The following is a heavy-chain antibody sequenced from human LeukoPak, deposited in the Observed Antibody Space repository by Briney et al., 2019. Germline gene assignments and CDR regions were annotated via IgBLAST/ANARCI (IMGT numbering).Heavy chain of an antibody. CDR3: ARDLRGLGDYFDY. CDR2: INPDSGGT. CDR1: GYTFTGYY. J-gene: IGHJ4*02. Sequence: GASVKVSCKPSGYTFTGYYVHWVRQAPGQGLEWMGWINPDSGGTNYAQNFQGRVTMTRDTSISTAYMELNRLRSDDTAVYYCARDLRGLGDYFDYWGQGTVVTVSS. D-gene: IGHD3/OR15-3a*01. V-gene: IGHV1-2*02.